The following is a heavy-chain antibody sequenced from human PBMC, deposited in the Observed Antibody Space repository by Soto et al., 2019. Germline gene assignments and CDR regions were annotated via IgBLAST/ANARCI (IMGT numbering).Heavy chain of an antibody. J-gene: IGHJ4*01. V-gene: IGHV1-18*04. D-gene: IGHD2-21*02. Sequence: QVQLVQSGAEVKKPGASVKVSCKASGYTFTSYGISWVRQAPGQGLEWMGWIRAYNGNTNYSQKLQGRVTMTTDTSTSTAYIELSSLSSVDTAGHSFARDPCGGDCRWGHGTLVAVSS. CDR1: GYTFTSYG. CDR3: ARDPCGGDCR. CDR2: IRAYNGNT.